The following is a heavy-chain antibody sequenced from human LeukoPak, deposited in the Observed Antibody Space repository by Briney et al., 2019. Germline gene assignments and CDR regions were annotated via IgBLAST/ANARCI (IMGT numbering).Heavy chain of an antibody. V-gene: IGHV1-69*04. CDR1: GGTFSSYA. Sequence: SVKVSCKASGGTFSSYAVSWVRQAPGQGLEWMGRIIPILAITNYAQKFQGRVTITADKSTSTVYMELSSLRSEDTAVYYCARDSETGYSSGWYNYWGQGTLVTVSS. D-gene: IGHD6-19*01. J-gene: IGHJ4*02. CDR3: ARDSETGYSSGWYNY. CDR2: IIPILAIT.